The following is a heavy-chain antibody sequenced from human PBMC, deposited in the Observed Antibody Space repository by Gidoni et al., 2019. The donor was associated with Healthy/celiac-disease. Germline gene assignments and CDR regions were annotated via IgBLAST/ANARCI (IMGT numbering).Heavy chain of an antibody. CDR1: GYTFTSYA. V-gene: IGHV1-3*01. Sequence: QVQLVQSGAEVKKPGASVKVSCKASGYTFTSYAMHWVRQAPGQRLEWMGWINAGNGNTKYSQKFQGRVTITRDTSASTAYMELSSLRSEDTAVYYCARAAGDGYNLPFDYWGQGTLVTVSS. CDR3: ARAAGDGYNLPFDY. D-gene: IGHD5-12*01. J-gene: IGHJ4*02. CDR2: INAGNGNT.